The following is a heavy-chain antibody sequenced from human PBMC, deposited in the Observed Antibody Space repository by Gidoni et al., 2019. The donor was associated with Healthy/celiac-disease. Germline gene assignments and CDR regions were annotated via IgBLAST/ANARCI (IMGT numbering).Heavy chain of an antibody. CDR2: VNHSGST. Sequence: QVQLQQWGAGLLKPSETLSRTCAGYGGSFGGYYWSWSRQPPGKGLEWIGSVNHSGSTNYNPSLKRRVPISVATSKTQFSLNLRFVTAAASAVYYCARDRQLDGYFDYWGQGTLVTVSS. CDR1: GGSFGGYY. V-gene: IGHV4-34*01. D-gene: IGHD6-6*01. J-gene: IGHJ4*02. CDR3: ARDRQLDGYFDY.